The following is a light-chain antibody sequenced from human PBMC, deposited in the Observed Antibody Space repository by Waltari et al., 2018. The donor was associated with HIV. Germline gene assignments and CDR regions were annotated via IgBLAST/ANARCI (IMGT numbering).Light chain of an antibody. J-gene: IGKJ1*01. Sequence: EIVMTQSPATLSVSPGERATLSCRASQSVSSNLAWYQQKPGQAPRLLIFAASTRATGIPARFSGSGSGTDFTLTISRLDPEDFAVYYCLQYGTSPRTFGQGTKVEI. CDR3: LQYGTSPRT. CDR1: QSVSSN. V-gene: IGKV3D-15*01. CDR2: AAS.